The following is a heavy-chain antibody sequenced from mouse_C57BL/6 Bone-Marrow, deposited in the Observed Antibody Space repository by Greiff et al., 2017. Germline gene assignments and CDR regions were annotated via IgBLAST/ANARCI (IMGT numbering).Heavy chain of an antibody. CDR3: ARGWGYYGNYFDY. J-gene: IGHJ2*01. V-gene: IGHV5-4*03. Sequence: EVKLMESGGGLVKPGGSLKLSCAASGFPFSRYAMSWVRQTPEKRLEWVATISDGGSYTYYPDNVKGRFTISRDNAKNNLYLQMSHLKSEDTAMYYCARGWGYYGNYFDYWGQGTTLTVSS. CDR2: ISDGGSYT. D-gene: IGHD1-1*01. CDR1: GFPFSRYA.